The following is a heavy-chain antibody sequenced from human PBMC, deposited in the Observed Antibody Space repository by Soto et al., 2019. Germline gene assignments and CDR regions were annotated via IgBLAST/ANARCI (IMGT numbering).Heavy chain of an antibody. D-gene: IGHD3-3*01. Sequence: QVQLVQSGAAVKKPGASVKVSCKAAGYTFTSYGISWVRQAPGQGLAWMGWISAYNGNTNYAEKLQGRVTMTTDTSTSTAYVELRSLRADDTAVYFCARNPLDYYYMDVWGKRTTVTVAS. CDR1: GYTFTSYG. CDR2: ISAYNGNT. V-gene: IGHV1-18*01. CDR3: ARNPLDYYYMDV. J-gene: IGHJ6*03.